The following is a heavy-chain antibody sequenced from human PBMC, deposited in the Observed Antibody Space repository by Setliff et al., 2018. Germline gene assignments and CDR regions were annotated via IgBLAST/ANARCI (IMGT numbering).Heavy chain of an antibody. J-gene: IGHJ4*02. Sequence: AASVKVSCKASGYTFTNYGINWVRQAPGQGLEWMGRISAYTGNTNYAQKLQGRVSMTTDTSTSTAYMELRSLTSDDTAVYYCSRLVRYCTTTTCQRASGAEFWGQGTLVTVSS. V-gene: IGHV1-18*01. D-gene: IGHD2-8*01. CDR1: GYTFTNYG. CDR2: ISAYTGNT. CDR3: SRLVRYCTTTTCQRASGAEF.